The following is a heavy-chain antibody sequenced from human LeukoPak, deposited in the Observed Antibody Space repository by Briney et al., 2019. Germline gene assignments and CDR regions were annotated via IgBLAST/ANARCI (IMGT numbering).Heavy chain of an antibody. CDR2: IYYSGST. D-gene: IGHD4-17*01. V-gene: IGHV4-59*01. Sequence: SETLSLTCTVSGGSISSYYWSWIRQPPGKGLEWIGYIYYSGSTNYNPSLKSRVIISVDTSKNQFSLKLSSVTAADTAVYYCARVGERGTHYGDLYYFDYWGQGTLVTVSS. J-gene: IGHJ4*02. CDR1: GGSISSYY. CDR3: ARVGERGTHYGDLYYFDY.